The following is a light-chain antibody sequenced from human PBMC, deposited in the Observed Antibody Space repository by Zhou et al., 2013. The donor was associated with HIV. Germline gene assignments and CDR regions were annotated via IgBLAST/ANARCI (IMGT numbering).Light chain of an antibody. CDR1: QSVNNW. J-gene: IGKJ2*01. CDR3: QQYHNYPYT. V-gene: IGKV1-5*03. Sequence: DIQMTQSPSTLSASIGDRVTITCRASQSVNNWLAWYQQKPGQAPRLLVSEASYVDGGVPSRFGATGSGTDFSLTISNLQTDDFATYFCQQYHNYPYTFGQGTEGGDQ. CDR2: EAS.